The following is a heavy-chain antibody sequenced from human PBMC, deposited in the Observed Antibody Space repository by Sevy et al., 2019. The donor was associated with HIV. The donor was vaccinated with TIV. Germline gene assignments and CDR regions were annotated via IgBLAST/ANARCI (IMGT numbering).Heavy chain of an antibody. D-gene: IGHD2-2*01. CDR1: GFTVSSNY. CDR2: IYSGGNT. J-gene: IGHJ6*02. Sequence: GGSLRLSCAASGFTVSSNYMTWVRQAPGKGLEWVSVIYSGGNTYYADSVKGRFTISRDNSKNTMYLQMNSLRVEDTAVYYCARDRCGYCSSTSCYPNGMDVWGQGTTVTVSS. V-gene: IGHV3-53*01. CDR3: ARDRCGYCSSTSCYPNGMDV.